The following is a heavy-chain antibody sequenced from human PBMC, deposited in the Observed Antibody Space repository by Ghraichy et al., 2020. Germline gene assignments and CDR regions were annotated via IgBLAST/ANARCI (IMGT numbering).Heavy chain of an antibody. CDR3: AHRRGITIFGLFDY. D-gene: IGHD3-3*01. CDR1: GFSLSTSGVG. V-gene: IGHV2-5*01. Sequence: SGPTLVKPTQTLTLTCTFSGFSLSTSGVGVGWIRQPPGKALEWLALIYWNDDKRYSPSLKSRLTITKDTSKNQVVLTMTNMDPVDTATYYCAHRRGITIFGLFDYWGQGTLVTVSS. J-gene: IGHJ4*02. CDR2: IYWNDDK.